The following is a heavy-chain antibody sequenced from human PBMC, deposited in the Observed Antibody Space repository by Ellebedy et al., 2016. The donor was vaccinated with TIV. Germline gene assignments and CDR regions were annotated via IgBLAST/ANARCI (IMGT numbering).Heavy chain of an antibody. CDR3: ARTTYGSGSYFDY. D-gene: IGHD3-10*01. Sequence: GGSLRLSCAASGFTFSSYDMHWVRQAPGKGLEWVSTISTRGDNTYYADSVKGRFTISRDNSKNTLYLQMNSLRAEDTAVYYCARTTYGSGSYFDYWGQGTLVTVSS. CDR2: ISTRGDNT. V-gene: IGHV3-23*01. J-gene: IGHJ4*02. CDR1: GFTFSSYD.